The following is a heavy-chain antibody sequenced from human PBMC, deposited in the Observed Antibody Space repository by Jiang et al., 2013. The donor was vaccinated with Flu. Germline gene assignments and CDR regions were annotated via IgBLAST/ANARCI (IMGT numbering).Heavy chain of an antibody. CDR2: INHSGST. D-gene: IGHD2-15*01. CDR3: ARGPVGYCSGGSCQNWFDP. J-gene: IGHJ5*02. CDR1: GGSFSGYY. Sequence: LLKPSETLSLTCAVYGGSFSGYYWSWIRQPPGKGLEWIGEINHSGSTNYNPSLKSRVTISVDTSKNQFSLKLSSVTAADTAVYYCARGPVGYCSGGSCQNWFDPWGQGTLVTVSS. V-gene: IGHV4-34*01.